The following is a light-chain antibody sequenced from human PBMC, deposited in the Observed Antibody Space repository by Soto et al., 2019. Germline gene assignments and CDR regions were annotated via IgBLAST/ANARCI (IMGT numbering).Light chain of an antibody. V-gene: IGKV1-5*03. Sequence: DIQMTQSPSTLSGSVGDRVTITCRASQTISSWLAWYQQKPGKAPKPLIYKASTLKSGVPSRFSGSGSGTEFTLTIRRLEPEDVAVYYCQQYGSSYPWTFGQGTKVDIK. J-gene: IGKJ1*01. CDR1: QTISSW. CDR3: QQYGSSYPWT. CDR2: KAS.